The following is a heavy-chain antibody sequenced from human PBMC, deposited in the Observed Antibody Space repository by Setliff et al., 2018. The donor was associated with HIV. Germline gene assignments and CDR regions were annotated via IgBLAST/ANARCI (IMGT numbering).Heavy chain of an antibody. V-gene: IGHV1-2*06. CDR2: INPNSGAA. CDR1: GYTFTAHF. D-gene: IGHD4-17*01. CDR3: AVPITRTDYEGLDY. J-gene: IGHJ4*02. Sequence: ASVKVSCKASGYTFTAHFLHWVRQALGQGLEWMGRINPNSGAADYAQNFQGRVTMTRATSMSTAYMEVSNLRSNDTATYYCAVPITRTDYEGLDYWGQGTLVTVSS.